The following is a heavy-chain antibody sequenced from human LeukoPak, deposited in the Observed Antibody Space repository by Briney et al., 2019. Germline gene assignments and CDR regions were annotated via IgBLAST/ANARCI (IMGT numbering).Heavy chain of an antibody. CDR3: ARHKSGIDWFDP. CDR1: GDSISSSGYC. Sequence: SETLSLTCTLSGDSISSSGYCWGWTRQPPGKGLECVGVICYTGNTYYNPSLKSRVTISVDTSKNQFSLRLSSVTAADTAVYYCARHKSGIDWFDPWGQGTLVTVSS. CDR2: ICYTGNT. J-gene: IGHJ5*02. D-gene: IGHD1-14*01. V-gene: IGHV4-39*01.